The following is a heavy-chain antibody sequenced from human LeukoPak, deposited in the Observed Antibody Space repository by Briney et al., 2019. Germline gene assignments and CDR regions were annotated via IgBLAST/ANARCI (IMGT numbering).Heavy chain of an antibody. V-gene: IGHV1-18*04. D-gene: IGHD4-17*01. CDR3: AASLGSPYGDPFDY. Sequence: GASVKVSCKASGYTFTGYYMHWVRQAPGQGLEWMGWISVYNGNTKFVGKFQGRVTMTTDTSASTAFMELMSLRSDDTAMYYCAASLGSPYGDPFDYWGQGTLVTVSS. CDR2: ISVYNGNT. CDR1: GYTFTGYY. J-gene: IGHJ4*02.